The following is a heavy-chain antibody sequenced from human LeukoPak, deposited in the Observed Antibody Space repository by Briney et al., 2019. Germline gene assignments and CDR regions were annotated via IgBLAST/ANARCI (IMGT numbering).Heavy chain of an antibody. CDR1: GGSISSYY. D-gene: IGHD3-9*01. V-gene: IGHV4-4*07. Sequence: PSETLSLTCTVSGGSISSYYWSWIRQPAGKGLEWIGRIYTSGSTNYNPPLKSRVTISVDTSKNQCSLKLSSVTAAGTAVYYCAREPNYDILTGYYKGGDAFDIWGQGTMVTVSS. CDR3: AREPNYDILTGYYKGGDAFDI. CDR2: IYTSGST. J-gene: IGHJ3*02.